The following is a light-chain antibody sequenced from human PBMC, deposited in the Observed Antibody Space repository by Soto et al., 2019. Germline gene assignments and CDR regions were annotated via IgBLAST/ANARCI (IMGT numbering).Light chain of an antibody. CDR2: GAS. V-gene: IGKV3-15*01. CDR1: QSVSSN. Sequence: EIVMTQSPATLSVSPGERATLSCRASQSVSSNLAWYQQKPGQAPRRLVYGASTRATGILARFSGSVSGTQFTLTISRLQSEDLAVYYCQQHNNWPLTFGGGTKVEIK. J-gene: IGKJ4*01. CDR3: QQHNNWPLT.